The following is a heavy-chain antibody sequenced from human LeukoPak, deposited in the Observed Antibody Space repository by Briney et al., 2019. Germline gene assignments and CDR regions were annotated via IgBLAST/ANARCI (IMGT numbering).Heavy chain of an antibody. CDR2: ISSNGGST. V-gene: IGHV3-64*01. D-gene: IGHD7-27*01. CDR3: ARDLDWGECAFDI. J-gene: IGHJ3*02. CDR1: GFTFSSYA. Sequence: GSLRLSCAASGFTFSSYAMHWVRQAPGKGLEYVSAISSNGGSTYYANSVKGRFTISRDNSKNTLYLQMGSLRVEDMAVYYCARDLDWGECAFDIWGQGTMVTVSS.